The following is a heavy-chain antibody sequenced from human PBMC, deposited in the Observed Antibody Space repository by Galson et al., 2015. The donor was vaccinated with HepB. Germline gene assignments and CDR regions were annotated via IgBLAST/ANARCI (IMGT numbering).Heavy chain of an antibody. J-gene: IGHJ4*02. CDR2: IVVGSGNT. V-gene: IGHV1-58*01. CDR3: AARSREWERLRPDY. D-gene: IGHD1-26*01. Sequence: SVKVSCKASGFTFTSSAVQWVRQARGQRLEWIGWIVVGSGNTNYAQKFQERVTFTRDMSTSTAYMELSSLRSEDTAVYYCAARSREWERLRPDYWGQGTLVTVSS. CDR1: GFTFTSSA.